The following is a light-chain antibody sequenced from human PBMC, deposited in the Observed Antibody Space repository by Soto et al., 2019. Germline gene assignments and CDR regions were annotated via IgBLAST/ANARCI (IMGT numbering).Light chain of an antibody. CDR2: WAS. V-gene: IGKV4-1*01. J-gene: IGKJ4*01. Sequence: DIVMTQSPDSLAVSLGERATINCKSSQSVLYSSNNKNYLAWYQQKPGQPPKLLIYWASTRESGVPDRFSGSGSGTDITLTISSLQADDVADYYCQQYYSTPPTFGGGTKVEIK. CDR1: QSVLYSSNNKNY. CDR3: QQYYSTPPT.